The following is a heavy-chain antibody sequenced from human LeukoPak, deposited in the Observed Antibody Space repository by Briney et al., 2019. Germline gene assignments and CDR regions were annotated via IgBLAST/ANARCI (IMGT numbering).Heavy chain of an antibody. J-gene: IGHJ4*02. CDR2: VASDGST. V-gene: IGHV3-53*01. CDR1: GITVSSNY. D-gene: IGHD5-12*01. CDR3: AKATVGGYED. Sequence: PGGSLRLSCAASGITVSSNYMSSVRQAPGKGLEWVSVVASDGSTKYADSVKGRFAISRDNSKNTLYLQMNSLRAEDTGVYYRAKATVGGYEDWGQGTLVTVSS.